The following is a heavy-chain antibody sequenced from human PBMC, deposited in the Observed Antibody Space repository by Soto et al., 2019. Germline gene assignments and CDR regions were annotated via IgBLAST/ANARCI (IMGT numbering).Heavy chain of an antibody. Sequence: GGSLRLSCAASGFTFSSYSMNWVRQAPWKGLEWVSYISSSSSTIYYADSVKGRFTISRDNAKNSLYLQMNSLRDEDTAVYYCAREGCSSTSCYRAWFDPWGQGTLVTVSS. D-gene: IGHD2-2*02. CDR3: AREGCSSTSCYRAWFDP. CDR2: ISSSSSTI. CDR1: GFTFSSYS. J-gene: IGHJ5*02. V-gene: IGHV3-48*02.